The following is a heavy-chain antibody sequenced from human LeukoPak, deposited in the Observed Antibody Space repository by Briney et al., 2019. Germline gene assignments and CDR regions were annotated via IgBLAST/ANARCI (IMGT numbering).Heavy chain of an antibody. CDR1: GFTFSSYS. CDR3: ARAAYSSSWSLGAFDI. CDR2: ISSSSSYI. V-gene: IGHV3-21*04. J-gene: IGHJ3*02. D-gene: IGHD6-13*01. Sequence: PGGSLRLSCAASGFTFSSYSMNWVRQAPGKGLEWVSSISSSSSYIYYADSVKGRFTISRDNAKNSLYLQMNSLRAEDTAVYYCARAAYSSSWSLGAFDIWGQGTMVTVSS.